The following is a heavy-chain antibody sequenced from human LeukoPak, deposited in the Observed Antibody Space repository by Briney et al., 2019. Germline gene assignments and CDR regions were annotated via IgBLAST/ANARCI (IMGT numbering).Heavy chain of an antibody. J-gene: IGHJ4*02. D-gene: IGHD3-22*01. CDR1: GFTFSSFT. Sequence: GGSLRLSCAASGFTFSSFTMHWVRQAPGKGLEWVAAISYDESKKYYADSVKGRFIISRDNSKNTVYLQMNSLRAEDTAVYYCARGINYYDSSGYTHTFDYWGQGTLVTVSS. V-gene: IGHV3-30-3*01. CDR3: ARGINYYDSSGYTHTFDY. CDR2: ISYDESKK.